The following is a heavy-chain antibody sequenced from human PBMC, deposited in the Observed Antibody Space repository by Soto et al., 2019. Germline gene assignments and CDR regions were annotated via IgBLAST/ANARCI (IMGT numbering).Heavy chain of an antibody. D-gene: IGHD3-10*01. J-gene: IGHJ4*01. CDR1: GYTFTSYG. CDR2: ISAHNGNT. Sequence: QVHLVQSGAEVKKPGASVKVSCKGSGYTFTSYGITWVQQAPGQGLEWMGWISAHNGNTDYAQKLQGRVTVTRDTSTSTAYMELRSLRSDDTAVYYCARGRYGEYWGHGALVTVSS. CDR3: ARGRYGEY. V-gene: IGHV1-18*01.